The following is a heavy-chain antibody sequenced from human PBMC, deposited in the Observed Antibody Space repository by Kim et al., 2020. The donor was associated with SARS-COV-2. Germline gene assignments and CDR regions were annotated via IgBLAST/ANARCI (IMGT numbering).Heavy chain of an antibody. CDR1: GFTFSSYA. CDR2: ISGSGGST. Sequence: GGSLRLSCAASGFTFSSYAMSWVRQAPGKGLEWVSAISGSGGSTYYADSVKGRFTISRDNSKNTLYLQMNSLRAEDTAVYYCAKDRYVFWSGYYNVDSWGQGTLVTVSS. D-gene: IGHD3-3*01. CDR3: AKDRYVFWSGYYNVDS. V-gene: IGHV3-23*01. J-gene: IGHJ4*02.